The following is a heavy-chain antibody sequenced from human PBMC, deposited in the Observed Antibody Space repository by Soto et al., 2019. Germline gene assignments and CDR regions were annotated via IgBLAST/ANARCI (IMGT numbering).Heavy chain of an antibody. Sequence: SETLSLTCTVSGGSIISGGYYWSWIRQHPGKGLEWIAYIYYSGSTSYNPSLKSRVTISVDTSKNQFSLKVNSVTAADTAVYYCARLGGGDYDYVWQSYRPSWCDPWGQGTLVTVS. D-gene: IGHD3-16*02. J-gene: IGHJ5*02. V-gene: IGHV4-31*03. CDR3: ARLGGGDYDYVWQSYRPSWCDP. CDR2: IYYSGST. CDR1: GGSIISGGYY.